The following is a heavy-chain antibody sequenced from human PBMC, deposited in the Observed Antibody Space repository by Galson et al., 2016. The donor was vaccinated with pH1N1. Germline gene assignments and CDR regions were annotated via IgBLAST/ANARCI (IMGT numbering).Heavy chain of an antibody. CDR3: VREGHHSRRGSDTYYYGMDV. J-gene: IGHJ6*02. CDR1: DDSINTGIYY. CDR2: VYYTGAT. D-gene: IGHD3-10*01. V-gene: IGHV4-61*01. Sequence: ETLSLTCTVSDDSINTGIYYWTWIRQRPGKGLEWVGYVYYTGATNYNPSLKGRINMSVDTSKNQFSLNLNSVTAADTAVYYCVREGHHSRRGSDTYYYGMDVWGQGTTVTVSS.